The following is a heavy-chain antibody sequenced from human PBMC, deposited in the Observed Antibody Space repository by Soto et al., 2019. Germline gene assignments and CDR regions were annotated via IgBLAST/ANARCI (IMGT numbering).Heavy chain of an antibody. Sequence: EVQLLESGGGLVQPGGSLRLSCAASGFTFRSFAMSWVRQAPGKGPEWVAAASDIEGRTYYADSVKGRFTISRDNSKNTVYLQMYSLRAEDTAIYYCAKEPPRKGYADYWGQGTQVTVSS. J-gene: IGHJ4*02. CDR1: GFTFRSFA. CDR3: AKEPPRKGYADY. D-gene: IGHD1-1*01. CDR2: ASDIEGRT. V-gene: IGHV3-23*01.